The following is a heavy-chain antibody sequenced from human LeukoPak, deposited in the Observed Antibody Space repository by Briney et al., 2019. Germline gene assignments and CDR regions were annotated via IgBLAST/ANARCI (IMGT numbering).Heavy chain of an antibody. CDR1: GGSISSSSYY. CDR2: INHSGST. Sequence: SETLSLTCTVSGGSISSSSYYWSWIRQPPGKGLEWIGEINHSGSTNYTPSLKSRVTISVDTSKNQFSLKLSSVTAADTAVYYCARGRANYDFWSGYYYYYYYMDVWGKGTTVTVSS. CDR3: ARGRANYDFWSGYYYYYYYMDV. J-gene: IGHJ6*03. D-gene: IGHD3-3*01. V-gene: IGHV4-39*07.